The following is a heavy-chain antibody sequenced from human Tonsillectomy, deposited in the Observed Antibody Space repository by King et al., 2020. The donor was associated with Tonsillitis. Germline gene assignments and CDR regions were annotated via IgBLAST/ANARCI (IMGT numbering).Heavy chain of an antibody. CDR2: ISRSGGDT. D-gene: IGHD1-14*01. CDR1: GFRFSDYG. J-gene: IGHJ4*02. CDR3: AREEPFETPFDY. Sequence: DVQLVESGGALVQPGGSLRLSCAASGFRFSDYGMSWVRQAPGKGLEWVSTISRSGGDTYYADSVRGRFTISRDTSETTLYLQMNSLRAEDTAVYYCAREEPFETPFDYWGQGTLVTVSS. V-gene: IGHV3-23*04.